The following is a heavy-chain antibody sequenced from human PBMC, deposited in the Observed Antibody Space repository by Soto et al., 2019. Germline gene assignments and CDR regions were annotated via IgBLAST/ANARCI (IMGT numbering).Heavy chain of an antibody. CDR2: TYHSGST. CDR3: ARVPGP. J-gene: IGHJ5*02. Sequence: SETLSLTCAVSGGSISSGGYSWSWIRQPPGKGLEWIGYTYHSGSTYYNPSLKSRVTISVDRSKNQFSLKLSSVTAADTAVYYCARVPGPWGQGALVTVSS. V-gene: IGHV4-30-2*01. CDR1: GGSISSGGYS.